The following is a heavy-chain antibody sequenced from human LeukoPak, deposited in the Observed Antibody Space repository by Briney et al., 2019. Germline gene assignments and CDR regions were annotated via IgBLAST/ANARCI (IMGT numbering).Heavy chain of an antibody. CDR1: GFIFSNYG. V-gene: IGHV3-23*01. D-gene: IGHD3-3*01. CDR3: AKDLYLRDFWCGYFDY. J-gene: IGHJ4*02. CDR2: ISASGSAT. Sequence: QPGGSLRLSCAASGFIFSNYGMNWVRQAPGKGLEWVAAISASGSATSYADSVRGRFTISRDNSKSTTYLQMNSLRAEDTAVFYCAKDLYLRDFWCGYFDYWGQGIPVTVSS.